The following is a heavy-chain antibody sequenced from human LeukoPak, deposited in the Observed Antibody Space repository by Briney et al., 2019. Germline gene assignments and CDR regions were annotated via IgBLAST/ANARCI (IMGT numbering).Heavy chain of an antibody. CDR1: GGSISSYY. J-gene: IGHJ5*02. Sequence: KPSETLSLTCTVSGGSISSYYWSWIRQPPGKGLVWFGYIYYSGSTNYNPSLMSRVTISVDTSKNLFSLKLSSVTAADTAVYYCARGSTRDKFDLWGQGTLVTVSS. V-gene: IGHV4-59*01. D-gene: IGHD2-15*01. CDR2: IYYSGST. CDR3: ARGSTRDKFDL.